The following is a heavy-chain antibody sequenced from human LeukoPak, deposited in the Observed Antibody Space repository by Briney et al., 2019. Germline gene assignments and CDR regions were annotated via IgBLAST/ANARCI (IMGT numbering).Heavy chain of an antibody. CDR1: GFTFSSYA. D-gene: IGHD3-9*01. Sequence: GGSLRLSCAASGFTFSSYAMHWVRQAPGKGLEGVAVISYDGSNKYYADSVKGRFTISRDNSKNTLYLQMNSLRAEDTAVCYCARAGRYFDWLLLDYWGQGTLVTVSS. J-gene: IGHJ4*02. V-gene: IGHV3-30*04. CDR2: ISYDGSNK. CDR3: ARAGRYFDWLLLDY.